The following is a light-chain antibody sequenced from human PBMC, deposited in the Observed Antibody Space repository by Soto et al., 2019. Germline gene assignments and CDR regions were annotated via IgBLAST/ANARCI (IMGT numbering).Light chain of an antibody. Sequence: QSALTQPPSESRSPGQSVTISCTGTSSDVGGYNYVSWYQQYPGKAPKLMIYEVSKRPSGVPDRFSGSKSGITASLTVSGLQAEDETDYYCTSYTGSNNYVFGPGTKVTFL. J-gene: IGLJ1*01. CDR1: SSDVGGYNY. CDR2: EVS. CDR3: TSYTGSNNYV. V-gene: IGLV2-8*02.